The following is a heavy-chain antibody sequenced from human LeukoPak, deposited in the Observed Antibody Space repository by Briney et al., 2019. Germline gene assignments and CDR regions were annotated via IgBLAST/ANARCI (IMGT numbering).Heavy chain of an antibody. D-gene: IGHD5-24*01. CDR2: IYYSGST. CDR1: GGSISSYY. J-gene: IGHJ3*02. V-gene: IGHV4-59*01. Sequence: SETLSLTCTVSGGSISSYYWSWIRQPPGKGLEWIGYIYYSGSTNYNPSLKSRVTISVDTSKNQFSLKLSSVTAADTAVYYCATRRDGYIHPFAFDIWGQGTMVTVSS. CDR3: ATRRDGYIHPFAFDI.